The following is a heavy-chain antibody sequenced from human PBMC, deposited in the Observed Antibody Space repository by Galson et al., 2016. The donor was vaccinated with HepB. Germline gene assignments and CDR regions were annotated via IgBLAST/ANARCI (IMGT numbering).Heavy chain of an antibody. V-gene: IGHV1-18*01. D-gene: IGHD2-2*01. CDR3: ARGPSVPPSGDY. Sequence: SVKVSCKASGYSFSNYGIIWVRQAPGQGLQWMAWISAYNGEIYYAQNFRDRVTVTTDTSTSTAYMELRGLISADTAMYYCARGPSVPPSGDYWGQGTLVTVSS. CDR1: GYSFSNYG. CDR2: ISAYNGEI. J-gene: IGHJ4*02.